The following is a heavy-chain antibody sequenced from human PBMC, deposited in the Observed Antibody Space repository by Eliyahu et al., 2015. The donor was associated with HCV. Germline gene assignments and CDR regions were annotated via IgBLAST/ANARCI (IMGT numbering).Heavy chain of an antibody. CDR2: ICGSGGTT. J-gene: IGHJ5*02. Sequence: EVQLLESGGGLVQPGGSLRLSXAASGFTFSSYAMSWVRQAPGKGLEGVSAICGSGGTTKYADSVKGRFTISRDSSKNTLYLQMNSLRAEDKAVYYCAKLRSDSCYGPGDSWGQGTLVTVSS. CDR3: AKLRSDSCYGPGDS. V-gene: IGHV3-23*01. CDR1: GFTFSSYA. D-gene: IGHD2-2*01.